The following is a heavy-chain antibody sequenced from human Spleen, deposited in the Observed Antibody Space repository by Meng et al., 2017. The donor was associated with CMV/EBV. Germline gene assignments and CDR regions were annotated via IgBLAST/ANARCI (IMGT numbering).Heavy chain of an antibody. CDR3: ARERVRSYLDY. CDR2: IKPDGGET. CDR1: EFTFSSYW. Sequence: GGSLRLSCAASEFTFSSYWMSWLRQAPGKGLEWLANIKPDGGETYYADSVKGRFTISRDNAKRSLYLQMNSVRDEDTAVHYCARERVRSYLDYWGQGTLVTV. V-gene: IGHV3-7*01. J-gene: IGHJ4*02. D-gene: IGHD2-21*01.